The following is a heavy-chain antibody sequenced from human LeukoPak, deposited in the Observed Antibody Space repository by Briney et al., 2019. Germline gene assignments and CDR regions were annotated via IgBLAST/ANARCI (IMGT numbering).Heavy chain of an antibody. Sequence: ASVKVSCKASGGTFSSYAISWVRQAPGQGLEWMGEIIPIFGTANYAQKFQGRVTITADESTSTAYMELSSLRSEDTAVYYCASCAYYDILTGYYKHWFDPWGQGTLVTVSS. CDR3: ASCAYYDILTGYYKHWFDP. CDR1: GGTFSSYA. V-gene: IGHV1-69*01. D-gene: IGHD3-9*01. CDR2: IIPIFGTA. J-gene: IGHJ5*02.